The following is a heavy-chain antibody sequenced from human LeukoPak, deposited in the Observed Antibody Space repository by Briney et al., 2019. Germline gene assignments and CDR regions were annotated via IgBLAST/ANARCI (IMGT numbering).Heavy chain of an antibody. D-gene: IGHD3-10*01. V-gene: IGHV4-34*01. CDR2: INHSGST. J-gene: IGHJ6*03. Sequence: SETLSLTCVVYGGSFSGYHWSWIRQPPGKGLEWIGEINHSGSTNYNPSLKSRVTISVDTSKNQFSLKLSSVTAADTAVYYCARRPYGSGTNYYMDVWGKGTTVTVSS. CDR1: GGSFSGYH. CDR3: ARRPYGSGTNYYMDV.